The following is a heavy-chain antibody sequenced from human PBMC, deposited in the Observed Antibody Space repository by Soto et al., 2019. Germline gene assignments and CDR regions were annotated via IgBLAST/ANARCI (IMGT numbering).Heavy chain of an antibody. V-gene: IGHV3-30-3*01. CDR3: ARQSERYSSYGMDV. Sequence: GGSLRLSCAASGFTFSSYAMHWVRQAPGKGLEWVAVISYDGSNKYYADSVKGRFTISRDNSKNTLYLQMNSLRAEDTAVYYCARQSERYSSYGMDVWGQGTTVTVSS. CDR2: ISYDGSNK. J-gene: IGHJ6*02. CDR1: GFTFSSYA.